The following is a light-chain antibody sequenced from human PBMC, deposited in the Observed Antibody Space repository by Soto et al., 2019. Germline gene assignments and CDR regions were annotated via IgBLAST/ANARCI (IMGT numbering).Light chain of an antibody. CDR2: GAS. CDR1: QSVSSSY. CDR3: QQYGSSPPYN. V-gene: IGKV3-20*01. Sequence: EIVLTQSPGTLSLSPGERATLSCRASQSVSSSYLAWYQQKPGQAPRLLIYGASSRATGIPDRFSGSGSGTDFRLTISRLEPEDFAVYYCQQYGSSPPYNFGQGTKLEIK. J-gene: IGKJ2*01.